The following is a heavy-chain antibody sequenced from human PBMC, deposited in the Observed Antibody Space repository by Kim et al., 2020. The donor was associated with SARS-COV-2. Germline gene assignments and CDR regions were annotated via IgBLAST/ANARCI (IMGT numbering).Heavy chain of an antibody. V-gene: IGHV4-59*01. D-gene: IGHD3-3*01. CDR2: IYYSGST. J-gene: IGHJ6*01. Sequence: SETLSLTCTVSGGSISSYYWSWIRQPPGKGLEWIGYIYYSGSTNYNPSLKSRVTISVDTSKNQFSLKLSSVTAADTAVYYCAGRYYDFWRGYWYYYGMDV. CDR1: GGSISSYY. CDR3: AGRYYDFWRGYWYYYGMDV.